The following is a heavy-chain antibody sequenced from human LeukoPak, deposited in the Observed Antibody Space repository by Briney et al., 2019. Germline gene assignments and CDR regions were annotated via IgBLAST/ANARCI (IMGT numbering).Heavy chain of an antibody. J-gene: IGHJ6*02. Sequence: SETLSLTCTVSGGSVCSSSHYWGWTRQPPGKGLEWIGTIYYTGGTYYNPSLKSRVTISVDTSKNQFSLKVSSVTAADTAVYYFATLGMATMPGMHVWGQGPRLRVSS. CDR3: ATLGMATMPGMHV. CDR1: GGSVCSSSHY. D-gene: IGHD5-24*01. CDR2: IYYTGGT. V-gene: IGHV4-39*01.